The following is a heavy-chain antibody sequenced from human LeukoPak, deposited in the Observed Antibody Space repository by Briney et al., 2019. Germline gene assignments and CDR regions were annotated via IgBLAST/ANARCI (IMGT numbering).Heavy chain of an antibody. V-gene: IGHV3-33*05. J-gene: IGHJ4*02. CDR3: ARESSGWIDY. D-gene: IGHD6-19*01. CDR2: ILNDGSNE. CDR1: GFTFSNHG. Sequence: PGRSLRLSCAASGFTFSNHGMHWVRQAPGKGLEWVAIILNDGSNEYYADSIKDRFTISRDNSKNKVYLQMNSLRAEDAALYYCARESSGWIDYWGQGTLVTVSS.